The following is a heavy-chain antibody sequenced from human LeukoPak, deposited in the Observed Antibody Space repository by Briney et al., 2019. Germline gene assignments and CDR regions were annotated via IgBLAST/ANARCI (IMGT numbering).Heavy chain of an antibody. CDR2: LSSSSDYI. D-gene: IGHD2-2*01. CDR1: GFTFSSYR. CDR3: AREGRCAGTTCHFDF. Sequence: PGGSLRLSCAAPGFTFSSYRVTWVRQAPGKGLEWVSSLSSSSDYIYYADSVKGRFTISRDNAKNSLYLQMNSLRAADTAVYYCAREGRCAGTTCHFDFWGQGTLVTVSS. J-gene: IGHJ4*02. V-gene: IGHV3-21*01.